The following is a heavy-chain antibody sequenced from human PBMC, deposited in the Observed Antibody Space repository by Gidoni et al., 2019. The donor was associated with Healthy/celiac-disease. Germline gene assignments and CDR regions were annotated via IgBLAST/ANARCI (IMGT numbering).Heavy chain of an antibody. J-gene: IGHJ2*01. CDR3: ARGLIEMYSSGWYGYWYFDL. V-gene: IGHV3-7*05. CDR2: IKQDGSEK. CDR1: GFTFSSDW. D-gene: IGHD6-19*01. Sequence: EVQRVESGGGLVKPGGSLRLPCAASGFTFSSDWMSWVRQDPGKGLEWVANIKQDGSEKYYVASVKGRFTISRDNAKNSLYLQMNSLRAEDTAVYYCARGLIEMYSSGWYGYWYFDLWGRGTLVTVSS.